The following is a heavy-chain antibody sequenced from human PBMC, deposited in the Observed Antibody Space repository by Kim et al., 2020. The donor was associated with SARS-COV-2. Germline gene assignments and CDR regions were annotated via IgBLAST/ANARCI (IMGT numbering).Heavy chain of an antibody. D-gene: IGHD6-19*01. Sequence: AQGFTGRFVCSLDTSVSTAYLQISSLKAEDTAVYYCARGYSGWSVDYFDYWGQGTLVTVSS. V-gene: IGHV7-4-1*02. J-gene: IGHJ4*02. CDR3: ARGYSGWSVDYFDY.